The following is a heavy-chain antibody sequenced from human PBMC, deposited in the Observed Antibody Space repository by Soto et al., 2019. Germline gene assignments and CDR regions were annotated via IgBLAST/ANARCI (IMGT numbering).Heavy chain of an antibody. V-gene: IGHV3-21*01. CDR2: ISSSSSYI. J-gene: IGHJ5*02. D-gene: IGHD3-10*01. CDR3: ARAVPGSNWFDP. CDR1: GFTFSSYS. Sequence: TGGSLRLSCAASGFTFSSYSMNWVRQAPGKGLEWVSSISSSSSYIYYAGSVKGRFTISRDNAKNSLYLQMNSLRAEDTAVYYCARAVPGSNWFDPWGQGTLVTVSS.